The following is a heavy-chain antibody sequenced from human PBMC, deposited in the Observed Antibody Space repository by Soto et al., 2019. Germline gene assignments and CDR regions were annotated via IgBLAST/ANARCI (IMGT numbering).Heavy chain of an antibody. V-gene: IGHV1-8*01. CDR2: MNPNSGNT. CDR3: ARGGGGSCSGGSCYSYYYYGMDV. J-gene: IGHJ6*02. D-gene: IGHD2-15*01. CDR1: GYTFTSYD. Sequence: ASVKVSCKASGYTFTSYDINWVRQATGQGLEWMGWMNPNSGNTGYAQKFQGRVTMTRNTSISTAYMELSSLRSEDTAVYYCARGGGGSCSGGSCYSYYYYGMDVWGQGTTVTVSS.